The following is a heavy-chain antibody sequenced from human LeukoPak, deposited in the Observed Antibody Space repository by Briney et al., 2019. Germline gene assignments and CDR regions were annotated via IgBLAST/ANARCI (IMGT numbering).Heavy chain of an antibody. CDR1: GLTFSTYG. CDR2: ISGSGGST. D-gene: IGHD3-22*01. Sequence: GGSLRLSCAASGLTFSTYGMTWGRQAPGKGLEWVSGISGSGGSTYYADSVKGRFTISRDNSKNTLYLQMNSLRDEDTAVYYCAKSKFPYDTNGWHGYFDFWGQGTLVTVSS. CDR3: AKSKFPYDTNGWHGYFDF. J-gene: IGHJ4*02. V-gene: IGHV3-23*01.